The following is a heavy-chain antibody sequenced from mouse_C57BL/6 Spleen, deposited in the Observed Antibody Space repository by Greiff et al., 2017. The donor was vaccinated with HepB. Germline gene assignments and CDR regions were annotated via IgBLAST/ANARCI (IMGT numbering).Heavy chain of an antibody. CDR3: ATQLRLRDYFDY. Sequence: VQLQQSGAELARPGASVKLSCKASGYTFTSYGISWVKQRTGQGLEWIGEIYPRSGNTYYNEKFKGKATLTADKSSSTAYMELGSLTSEDSAVYFCATQLRLRDYFDYWGQGTTLTVSS. CDR2: IYPRSGNT. CDR1: GYTFTSYG. D-gene: IGHD3-2*02. J-gene: IGHJ2*01. V-gene: IGHV1-81*01.